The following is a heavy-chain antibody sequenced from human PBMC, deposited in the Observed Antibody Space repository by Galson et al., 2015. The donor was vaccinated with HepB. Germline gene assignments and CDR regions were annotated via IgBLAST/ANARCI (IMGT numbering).Heavy chain of an antibody. CDR1: GYTLSSYD. CDR2: MNPNSHNT. CDR3: ARARRGQLLSDY. J-gene: IGHJ4*02. D-gene: IGHD3-10*01. Sequence: SVKVSCKASGYTLSSYDFIWVRQATGQGLEWMGWMNPNSHNTGYAKKFQGRVTMTGDSSINTAYMELSGLGSEDTAVYYCARARRGQLLSDYWGQGTLVTVSS. V-gene: IGHV1-8*01.